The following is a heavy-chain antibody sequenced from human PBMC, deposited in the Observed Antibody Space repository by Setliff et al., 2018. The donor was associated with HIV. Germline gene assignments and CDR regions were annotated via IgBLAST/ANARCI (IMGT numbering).Heavy chain of an antibody. V-gene: IGHV4-59*05. CDR1: GGSISSHY. J-gene: IGHJ5*02. D-gene: IGHD3-22*01. CDR2: IYHSGST. Sequence: SETLSLTCTVSGGSISSHYWSWIRQPPGKGLEWIGSIYHSGSTYYNPSLKSRVTISVDTSKNQFSLKLSSVTAADTAVYYCASQGGYSYDSSGYLREEGFDPWGQGTLVTVSS. CDR3: ASQGGYSYDSSGYLREEGFDP.